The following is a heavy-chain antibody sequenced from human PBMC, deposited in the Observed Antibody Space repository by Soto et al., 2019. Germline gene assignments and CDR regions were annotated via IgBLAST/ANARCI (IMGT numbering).Heavy chain of an antibody. V-gene: IGHV1-58*02. CDR1: GFTFNSPG. CDR3: AAGSIYGSGFFRYFDY. J-gene: IGHJ4*02. Sequence: APVEVSCKASGFTFNSPGMQWVRQARGQSHEWKRWIVGCRGNTNYAQKFQERVTITRDMSTSTAYMELSSLRSEDTAVYYCAAGSIYGSGFFRYFDYWGQGTLVTVSS. CDR2: IVGCRGNT. D-gene: IGHD3-10*01.